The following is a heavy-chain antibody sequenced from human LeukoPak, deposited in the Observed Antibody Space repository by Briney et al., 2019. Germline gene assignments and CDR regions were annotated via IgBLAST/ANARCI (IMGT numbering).Heavy chain of an antibody. Sequence: GGSLRLSCAASGFTFSSYAMSWVRQAPGKGLEWVSTIGGSGGSTYYADSVKGRFTISRDNSKNTLYLQMNSLRAEDTAVYYCAKGGPLKNTATHFDYWGQGTLSPSPQ. V-gene: IGHV3-23*01. J-gene: IGHJ4*02. D-gene: IGHD5-18*01. CDR1: GFTFSSYA. CDR3: AKGGPLKNTATHFDY. CDR2: IGGSGGST.